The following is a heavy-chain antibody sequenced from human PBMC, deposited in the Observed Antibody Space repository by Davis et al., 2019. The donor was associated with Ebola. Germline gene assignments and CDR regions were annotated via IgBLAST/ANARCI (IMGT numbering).Heavy chain of an antibody. CDR1: GYYFTHYR. CDR3: VRGAGFLHDFDY. V-gene: IGHV5-10-1*01. J-gene: IGHJ4*02. D-gene: IGHD6-19*01. CDR2: IDPTDSYT. Sequence: GESLKISCEGSGYYFTHYRINWVRQMPGKGLEWMGNIDPTDSYTKYSPSFEGHVTISLDKYINTAYLQWNSLKASDAAMYYCVRGAGFLHDFDYWGQGTLVTVSS.